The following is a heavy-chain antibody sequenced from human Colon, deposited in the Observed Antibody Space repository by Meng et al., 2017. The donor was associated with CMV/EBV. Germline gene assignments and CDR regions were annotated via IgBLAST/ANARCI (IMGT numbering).Heavy chain of an antibody. Sequence: ASGFTFRDHYMTWIRQAPGQGLEWISYISINGGVMYYADSVKGRFTISRDNAKNFVYLQLNSLRVEDTAIYFCARGSGSGAYQPLNFWGQGALVTVSS. V-gene: IGHV3-11*01. CDR3: ARGSGSGAYQPLNF. D-gene: IGHD3-10*01. CDR2: ISINGGVM. CDR1: GFTFRDHY. J-gene: IGHJ4*02.